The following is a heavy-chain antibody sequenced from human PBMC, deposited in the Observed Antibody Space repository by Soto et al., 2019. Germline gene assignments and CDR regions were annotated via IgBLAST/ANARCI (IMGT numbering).Heavy chain of an antibody. CDR3: ARNEQWLRVFDY. D-gene: IGHD2-8*01. Sequence: LSLTCTVSGGSISSGGYYWSWIRQHPGKGLEWIGYIYYSGSTYYNPSLKSRVTISVDTSKNQFSLKLSSVTAADTAVYYCARNEQWLRVFDYWGQGTLGTVSS. CDR2: IYYSGST. V-gene: IGHV4-31*03. CDR1: GGSISSGGYY. J-gene: IGHJ4*02.